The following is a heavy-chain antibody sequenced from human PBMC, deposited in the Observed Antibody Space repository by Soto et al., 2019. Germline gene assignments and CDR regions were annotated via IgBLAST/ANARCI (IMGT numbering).Heavy chain of an antibody. CDR3: AADSPIYSDSSSYYGGAFGI. CDR1: GFTFTTAA. J-gene: IGHJ3*02. CDR2: IVVGSGNT. Sequence: SVKVSCKASGFTFTTAAVQWVRQARGQRLEWIGWIVVGSGNTNYAQKFQERVTITRDMSTSTAYMELSSLRSEDTAVYYCAADSPIYSDSSSYYGGAFGIRGQGTMVAVS. D-gene: IGHD3-22*01. V-gene: IGHV1-58*01.